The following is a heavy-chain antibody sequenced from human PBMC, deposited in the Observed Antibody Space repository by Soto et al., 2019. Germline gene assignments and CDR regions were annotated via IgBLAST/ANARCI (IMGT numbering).Heavy chain of an antibody. CDR1: GYTFTSYG. CDR3: ARDRGSGSSYGMDV. V-gene: IGHV1-18*01. D-gene: IGHD3-10*01. CDR2: ISAYNGNT. J-gene: IGHJ6*02. Sequence: ASVKVSCKASGYTFTSYGISWVRQAPGQGLEWMGWISAYNGNTNYAQKLQGRVTMTRNTSTSTAYMELRSLRSEDTAVYYCARDRGSGSSYGMDVWGQGTTVTVSS.